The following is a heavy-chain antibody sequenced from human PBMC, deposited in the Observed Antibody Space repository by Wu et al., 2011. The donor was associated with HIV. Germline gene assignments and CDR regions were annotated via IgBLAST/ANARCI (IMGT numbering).Heavy chain of an antibody. D-gene: IGHD2-2*01. CDR2: INPNSGGT. J-gene: IGHJ6*02. V-gene: IGHV1-2*02. CDR1: GYTFTGYY. CDR3: ARESGWSEPAAFYGMDV. Sequence: QVQLVRSGAEVKKPGASVKVSCKASGYTFTGYYMHWVRQAPGQGLEWMGWINPNSGGTNYAQKFQGRVTMTRDTSISTAYMELSRLRSDDTAVYYCARESGWSEPAAFYGMDVWGQGTTVTVSS.